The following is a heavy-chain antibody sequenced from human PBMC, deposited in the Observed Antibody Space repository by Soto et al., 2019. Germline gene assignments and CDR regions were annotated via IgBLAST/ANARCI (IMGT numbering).Heavy chain of an antibody. V-gene: IGHV3-33*01. J-gene: IGHJ4*02. Sequence: QVQLVESGGGVVQPGRSLRLSCAASGFTFSSYGMHWVRQAPGKGLEWVAVIWYDGSNKYYADSVKGRFTISRDNSKNTLYLQMNSLTAEDTAVHYCARGVGATWGFDYWGQGTLVTVSS. CDR1: GFTFSSYG. CDR2: IWYDGSNK. CDR3: ARGVGATWGFDY. D-gene: IGHD1-26*01.